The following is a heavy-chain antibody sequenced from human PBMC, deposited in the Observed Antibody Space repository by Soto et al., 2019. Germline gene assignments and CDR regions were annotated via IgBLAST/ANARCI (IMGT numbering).Heavy chain of an antibody. D-gene: IGHD6-6*01. CDR2: IIPIFGTA. Sequence: SVKVSCKASGGTFSSYAISWVRQAPGQGLEWMGGIIPIFGTANYAQKFQGRVTITADKSTSTAYMELSSLRSEDTAVYYCASRGSSSSGVNYYYYGMDVWGQGTRVTFSS. CDR3: ASRGSSSSGVNYYYYGMDV. J-gene: IGHJ6*02. CDR1: GGTFSSYA. V-gene: IGHV1-69*06.